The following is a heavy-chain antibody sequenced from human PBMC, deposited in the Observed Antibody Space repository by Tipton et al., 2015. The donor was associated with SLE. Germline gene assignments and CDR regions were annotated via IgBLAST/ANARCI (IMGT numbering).Heavy chain of an antibody. CDR1: GGSFSGYY. CDR3: ARHIGSAQAFDI. D-gene: IGHD3-10*01. Sequence: TLFLTCAVYGGSFSGYYWSWIRQPPGKGLEWIGEINHSGSTNYNPSLKSRVTISVDTSKNQLSLKLSSVTAADTAVYYCARHIGSAQAFDIWGQGTMVTVSS. CDR2: INHSGST. V-gene: IGHV4-34*01. J-gene: IGHJ3*02.